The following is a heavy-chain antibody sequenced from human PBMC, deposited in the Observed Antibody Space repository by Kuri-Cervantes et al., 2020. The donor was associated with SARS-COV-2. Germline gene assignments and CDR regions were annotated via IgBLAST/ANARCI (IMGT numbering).Heavy chain of an antibody. Sequence: ASVKVSCKASGYTFTGYYMHWVRQAPGQGLEWMGWINPNSGGTNYAQKFQVWVTMTRDTSISTVYMELSRLRSDDTAVYYCARSTPLRRLVVISQGGAFDIWGQGTMVTVSS. V-gene: IGHV1-2*04. D-gene: IGHD3-22*01. CDR3: ARSTPLRRLVVISQGGAFDI. CDR2: INPNSGGT. J-gene: IGHJ3*02. CDR1: GYTFTGYY.